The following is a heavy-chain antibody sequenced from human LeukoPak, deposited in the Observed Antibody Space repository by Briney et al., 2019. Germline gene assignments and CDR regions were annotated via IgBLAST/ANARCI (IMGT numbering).Heavy chain of an antibody. CDR2: ITHSGGT. Sequence: PSETLSLTCTVSGGSISSSSYYWGWIRQPPGKGPEWIGEITHSGGTNYNPSLKSRVTISVDTSKKQFSLKLSSVTAADTAVYYCAKGIVVVISGNAFDIWGQGTMVTVSS. CDR3: AKGIVVVISGNAFDI. J-gene: IGHJ3*02. CDR1: GGSISSSSYY. D-gene: IGHD3-22*01. V-gene: IGHV4-39*07.